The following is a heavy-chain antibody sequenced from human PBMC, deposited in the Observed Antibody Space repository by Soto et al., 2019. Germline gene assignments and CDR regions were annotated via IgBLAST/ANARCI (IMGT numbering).Heavy chain of an antibody. CDR3: ARYYDFWTSYLYYFDY. D-gene: IGHD3-3*01. Sequence: SETLSLTCTVSGYSISSGSYWGWIRQPPGKGLEWIGNIYHTGVTFYNPSLKGRVTISVDTSRNQFSLKLTSVTAADTALYYCARYYDFWTSYLYYFDYWGQGTLVTVPQ. CDR2: IYHTGVT. CDR1: GYSISSGSY. J-gene: IGHJ4*02. V-gene: IGHV4-38-2*02.